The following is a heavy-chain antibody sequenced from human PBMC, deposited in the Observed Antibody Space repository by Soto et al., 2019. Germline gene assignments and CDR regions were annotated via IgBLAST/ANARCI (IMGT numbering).Heavy chain of an antibody. V-gene: IGHV3-30*18. CDR2: ISYDGSDK. J-gene: IGHJ6*02. D-gene: IGHD3-10*01. CDR1: GFTFSSYG. CDR3: AKELYSSAIYTYYCEMDV. Sequence: QVQRVESGGGVVQPGRSLGLSCAASGFTFSSYGMHWVRQAPGKGLEWVAVISYDGSDKFYAASVKGRFTISRDNCKNTLYLQMNSLRAEATAVNYCAKELYSSAIYTYYCEMDVWGHGTTVTV.